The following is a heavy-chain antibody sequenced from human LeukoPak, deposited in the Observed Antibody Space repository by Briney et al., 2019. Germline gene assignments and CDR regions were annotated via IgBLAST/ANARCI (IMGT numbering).Heavy chain of an antibody. CDR2: ISSSGSTI. CDR3: ARELYYYDSDYYYYGMDV. Sequence: GGSLRLSGAASGFTFSSYEMNWVRQAPGKGLEWVSYISSSGSTIYYADSVKGRFTISRDNAKNSLYLQMNSLRAEDTAVYYCARELYYYDSDYYYYGMDVWGQGTTVTVSS. J-gene: IGHJ6*02. CDR1: GFTFSSYE. V-gene: IGHV3-48*03. D-gene: IGHD3-22*01.